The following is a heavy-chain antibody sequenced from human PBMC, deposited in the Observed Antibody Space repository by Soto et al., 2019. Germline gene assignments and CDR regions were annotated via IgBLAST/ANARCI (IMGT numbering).Heavy chain of an antibody. D-gene: IGHD6-6*01. Sequence: GASVKVSCKASGGTFSSYAISWVRQAPGQGLEWMGGIIPIFGTANYAQKFQGRVTITADESTSTAYMELSSLRPEDTAVYYCARGAEAARPGRLDYYYYGMDVWGQGTTVTVSS. CDR1: GGTFSSYA. V-gene: IGHV1-69*13. CDR2: IIPIFGTA. CDR3: ARGAEAARPGRLDYYYYGMDV. J-gene: IGHJ6*02.